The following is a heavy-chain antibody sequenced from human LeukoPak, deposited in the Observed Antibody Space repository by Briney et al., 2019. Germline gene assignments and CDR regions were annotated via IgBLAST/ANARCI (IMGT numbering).Heavy chain of an antibody. D-gene: IGHD2-21*02. J-gene: IGHJ5*02. CDR2: INTNTGNP. CDR1: GYTFTSYA. CDR3: AGTQVVTATLKFDP. V-gene: IGHV7-4-1*02. Sequence: ASVKVSCKASGYTFTSYAMNWVRQAPGQGFEWMGWINTNTGNPTYAQGFTGRFVFSLDTSVSTAYLQISSLKAEDTAVYYCAGTQVVTATLKFDPWGQGTLVTVSS.